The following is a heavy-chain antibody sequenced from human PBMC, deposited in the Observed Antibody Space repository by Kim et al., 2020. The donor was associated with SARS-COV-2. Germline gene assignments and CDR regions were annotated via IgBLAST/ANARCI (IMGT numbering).Heavy chain of an antibody. V-gene: IGHV3-11*05. J-gene: IGHJ6*02. CDR1: GFTFSDYY. CDR2: ISSSSSYT. Sequence: GGSLRLSCAASGFTFSDYYMSWIRQAPGKGLEGVSYISSSSSYTNYADSVKGRFTISRDNAKNSLYLQMNSLRAEDTAVYYCARDHSTYYYDSSGYYRALTPEYYYYGMDVWGQGTTVTVSS. CDR3: ARDHSTYYYDSSGYYRALTPEYYYYGMDV. D-gene: IGHD3-22*01.